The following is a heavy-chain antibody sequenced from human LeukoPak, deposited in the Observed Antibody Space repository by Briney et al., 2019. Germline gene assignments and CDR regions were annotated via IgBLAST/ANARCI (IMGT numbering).Heavy chain of an antibody. D-gene: IGHD2-2*01. CDR2: TIPILGIA. CDR1: GGTFSSYA. CDR3: ARDRGYCSSTSCLHSYYGMDV. V-gene: IGHV1-69*04. J-gene: IGHJ6*02. Sequence: ASVKVSCKASGGTFSSYAISWVRQAPGQGLEWMGRTIPILGIANYAQKFQGRVTITADKSTSTAYMELSSLRSEDTAVYYCARDRGYCSSTSCLHSYYGMDVWGQGTTVTVSS.